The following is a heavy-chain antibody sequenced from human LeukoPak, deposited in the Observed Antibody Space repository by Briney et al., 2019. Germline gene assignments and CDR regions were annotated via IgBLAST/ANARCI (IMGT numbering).Heavy chain of an antibody. J-gene: IGHJ6*03. CDR1: GFSFRDYW. CDR3: ARDRTRDGYNFNYYYYMDV. CDR2: INSDGRST. V-gene: IGHV3-74*01. D-gene: IGHD5-24*01. Sequence: GGSLRLSCAASGFSFRDYWMHWFRQAPGKGLVWVSRINSDGRSTSYADSVKGRFTISRDNAKNTLYLQMNSLRAEDMAVYYCARDRTRDGYNFNYYYYMDVWGKGTTVTVSS.